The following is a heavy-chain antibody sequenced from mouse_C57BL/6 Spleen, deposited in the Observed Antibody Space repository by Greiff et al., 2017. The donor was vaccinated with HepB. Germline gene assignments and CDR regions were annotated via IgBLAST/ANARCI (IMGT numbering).Heavy chain of an antibody. Sequence: QVQLQQPGAELVKPGASVKLSCKASGYTFTSYWMHWVKQRPGQGLEWIGMIHPNSGSTNYNEKFKSKATLTVDKSSSTAYMQLSSLTSEDYAVYYCARHYYGSSYVTFDYWGQGTTLTVSS. D-gene: IGHD1-1*01. V-gene: IGHV1-64*01. CDR2: IHPNSGST. CDR1: GYTFTSYW. J-gene: IGHJ2*01. CDR3: ARHYYGSSYVTFDY.